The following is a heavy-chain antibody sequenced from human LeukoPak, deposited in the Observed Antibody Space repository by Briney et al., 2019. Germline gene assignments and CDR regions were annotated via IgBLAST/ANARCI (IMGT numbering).Heavy chain of an antibody. CDR2: IYPGDSDT. CDR1: GYIFTSYW. CDR3: ARRSYGYAFDI. V-gene: IGHV5-51*01. D-gene: IGHD5-18*01. Sequence: GKSLKISCKGSGYIFTSYWIGWVRQMPGKGLEWMGIIYPGDSDTKYSPSLQGQVTISADKSISTAYLQWSSLKASDTAMYYCARRSYGYAFDIWGQGTMVTVSS. J-gene: IGHJ3*02.